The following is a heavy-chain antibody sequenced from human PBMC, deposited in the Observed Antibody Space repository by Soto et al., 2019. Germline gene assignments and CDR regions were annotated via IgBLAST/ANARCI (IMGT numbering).Heavy chain of an antibody. D-gene: IGHD6-13*01. Sequence: SETLSLTCAVYGGSFSGYYWSWIRQPPGKGLEWIGEINHSGSTNYNPSLKSRVTISVDTSKNQFSLKLSSVTAADTAVYYCVVGGAGANYFYYGMDVWGQGTTVTVSS. CDR3: VVGGAGANYFYYGMDV. V-gene: IGHV4-34*01. CDR2: INHSGST. CDR1: GGSFSGYY. J-gene: IGHJ6*02.